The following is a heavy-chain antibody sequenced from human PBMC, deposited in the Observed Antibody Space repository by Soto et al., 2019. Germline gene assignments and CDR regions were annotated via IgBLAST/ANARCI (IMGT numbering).Heavy chain of an antibody. CDR2: ISYDGSNE. CDR3: AKDGAPRYCTRSSCHPAGAY. J-gene: IGHJ4*02. D-gene: IGHD2-15*01. CDR1: GFTFSNYG. V-gene: IGHV3-30*18. Sequence: GGSLRLSCAGSGFTFSNYGLHWVRQAPGKGPEWVAAISYDGSNEYYADSVKGRFTISRDKSKNMLYLQMDSLRPEDAAVYYCAKDGAPRYCTRSSCHPAGAYWGQGTLVTVSS.